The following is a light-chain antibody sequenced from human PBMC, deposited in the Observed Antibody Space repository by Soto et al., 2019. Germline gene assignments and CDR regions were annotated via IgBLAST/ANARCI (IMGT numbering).Light chain of an antibody. CDR2: GAS. CDR1: QSVDSN. CDR3: QQYNNWPIT. V-gene: IGKV3-15*01. J-gene: IGKJ5*01. Sequence: EIVLSQSPGTLSLSPGEGATLSCRASQSVDSNYLAWYQQKPGQAPRLLIYGASTRATGIPARFSGSGSGAEFTLTISSLQSEDFAVYYCQQYNNWPITSGQGTRLENK.